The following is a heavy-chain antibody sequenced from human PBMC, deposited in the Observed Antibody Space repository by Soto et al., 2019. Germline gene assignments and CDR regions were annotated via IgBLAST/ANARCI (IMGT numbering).Heavy chain of an antibody. D-gene: IGHD6-19*01. CDR2: IWYDGSNK. CDR1: GFPFSSYG. CDR3: ARSGG. V-gene: IGHV3-33*01. J-gene: IGHJ4*02. Sequence: QVQLVESGGGVVQPGRSLRLSCAASGFPFSSYGMHWVRQAPGKGLEWVAVIWYDGSNKYYADSVKGRFTISRDNSKNTLYPQMNSLSAEDTAVYYGARSGGWGQGTLVTVSS.